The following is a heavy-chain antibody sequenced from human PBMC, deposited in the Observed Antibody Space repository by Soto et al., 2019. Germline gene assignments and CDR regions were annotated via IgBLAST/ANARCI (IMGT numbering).Heavy chain of an antibody. CDR1: GYTFTGYY. Sequence: GASVKVSCKASGYTFTGYYMHWVRQAPGQGLEWMGWINPNSGGTNYAQKFQGWVTMTRDTSISTAYMELSRLRSDDTAVYYCARGTIAAAGKGYYYYGMDVWGQGTTVTVSS. D-gene: IGHD6-13*01. J-gene: IGHJ6*02. CDR3: ARGTIAAAGKGYYYYGMDV. CDR2: INPNSGGT. V-gene: IGHV1-2*04.